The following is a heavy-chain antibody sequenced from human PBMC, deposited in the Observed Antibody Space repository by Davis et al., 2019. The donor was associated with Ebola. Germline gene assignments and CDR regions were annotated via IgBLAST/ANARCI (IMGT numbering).Heavy chain of an antibody. CDR1: GFTVSSNY. Sequence: GGSLRLSCAASGFTVSSNYMSWVRQAPGKGLEWVSVIYSGGNTYYADSVKGRFTISRDNSKNSLYLQMNSLRAEDTAVYYCARADYDFWSATYGMDVWGQGTTVTVSS. D-gene: IGHD3-3*01. CDR3: ARADYDFWSATYGMDV. V-gene: IGHV3-66*01. J-gene: IGHJ6*02. CDR2: IYSGGNT.